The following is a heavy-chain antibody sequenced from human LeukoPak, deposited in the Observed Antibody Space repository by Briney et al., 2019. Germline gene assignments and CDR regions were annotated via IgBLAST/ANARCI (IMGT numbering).Heavy chain of an antibody. D-gene: IGHD2-15*01. CDR3: ARDRRVAD. CDR1: GFTFSSYS. V-gene: IGHV3-21*01. Sequence: GGSLRHSCAASGFTFSSYSMNWVRQAPGKGLEWVSSISSSSYIYYADSVKGRFSISRDNAKNSLYLQMNSLRAEDTAVYYCARDRRVADWGQGTLVTVSS. CDR2: ISSSSYI. J-gene: IGHJ4*02.